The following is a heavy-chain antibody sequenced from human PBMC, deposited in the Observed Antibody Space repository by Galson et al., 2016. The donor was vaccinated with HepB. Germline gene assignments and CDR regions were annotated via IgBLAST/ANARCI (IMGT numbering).Heavy chain of an antibody. CDR2: INQDDSDK. D-gene: IGHD5-12*01. CDR1: GFSFYNNWW. CDR3: ARGSSGYAH. J-gene: IGHJ4*02. Sequence: SLRLSCAASGFSFYNNWWMSWVRQAPGKGLEWVANINQDDSDKNYIDSVRGRFTISRDNAKNPLDLQMNSLTVEDTAVYYCARGSSGYAHWGQGTLVTVSS. V-gene: IGHV3-7*03.